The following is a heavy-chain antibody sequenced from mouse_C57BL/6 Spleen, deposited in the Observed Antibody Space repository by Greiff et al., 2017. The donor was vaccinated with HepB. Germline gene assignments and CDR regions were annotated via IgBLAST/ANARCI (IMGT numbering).Heavy chain of an antibody. CDR2: IRLKSDNYAT. CDR1: GFTFSNYW. V-gene: IGHV6-3*01. J-gene: IGHJ3*01. CDR3: TDYSNLFAY. Sequence: EVKVEESGGGLVQPGGSMKLSCVASGFTFSNYWMNWVRQSPEKGLEWVAQIRLKSDNYATHYAESVKGRFTISRDDSKSSVYLQMNNLRAEDTGIYYCTDYSNLFAYWGQGTLVTVSA. D-gene: IGHD2-5*01.